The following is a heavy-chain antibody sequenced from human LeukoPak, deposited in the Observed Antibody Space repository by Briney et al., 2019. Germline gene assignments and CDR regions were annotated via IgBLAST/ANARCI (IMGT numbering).Heavy chain of an antibody. V-gene: IGHV3-74*01. J-gene: IGHJ4*02. CDR3: ARGPNSNWSGLDF. CDR2: ISPTGSTT. D-gene: IGHD6-6*01. Sequence: GGSLRLSCTASGFSFSGHWMHWARQLPGKGLVGVSRISPTGSTTSYADSVKGRFTVSRDNAKNTLYLQVNNLRAEDTAVYYCARGPNSNWSGLDFWGQGTLLTVSS. CDR1: GFSFSGHW.